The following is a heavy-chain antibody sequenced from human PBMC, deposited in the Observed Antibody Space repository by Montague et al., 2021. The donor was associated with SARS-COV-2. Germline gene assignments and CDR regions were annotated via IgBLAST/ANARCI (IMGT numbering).Heavy chain of an antibody. CDR1: GYSISGGSY. V-gene: IGHV4-38-2*02. J-gene: IGHJ4*02. D-gene: IGHD2-21*01. Sequence: SETLSLTCNVSGYSISGGSYWGWIRQPPGKGLQWIGSFYQSDRYYNPSLKSRVTISVDTSKNQFSLKLKSVTAPDTAIYYCATFAVVPFVYFDSWSQGTLVTASS. CDR2: FYQSDR. CDR3: ATFAVVPFVYFDS.